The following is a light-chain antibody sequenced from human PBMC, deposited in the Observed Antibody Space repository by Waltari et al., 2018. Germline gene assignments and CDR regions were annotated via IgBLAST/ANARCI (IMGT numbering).Light chain of an antibody. CDR2: KND. J-gene: IGLJ2*01. V-gene: IGLV1-47*01. Sequence: QSALTQSPSTSETPGQRVSISCSGSCSNIGNNYVYWCQQLPGTAPRLLIYKNDRRPSGVPDRFSGSKSGTSASLAISGLRSEDEATYYCASWDDSLSGHVVFGGGTQLTVL. CDR3: ASWDDSLSGHVV. CDR1: CSNIGNNY.